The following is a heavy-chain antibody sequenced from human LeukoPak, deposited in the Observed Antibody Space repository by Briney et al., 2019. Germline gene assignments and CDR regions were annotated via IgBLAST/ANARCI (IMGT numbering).Heavy chain of an antibody. J-gene: IGHJ4*02. D-gene: IGHD3-10*01. Sequence: PGGSLRLSCAASGFTFSYHTMSGVRQAPGKGLEWVSSISSSSDYIYYADSVKGRFTISRDNARYSLYLQLNSLRAEDAAVYYCARADVRGFYSFDYWGQGTLVTLSS. CDR1: GFTFSYHT. CDR3: ARADVRGFYSFDY. CDR2: ISSSSDYI. V-gene: IGHV3-21*01.